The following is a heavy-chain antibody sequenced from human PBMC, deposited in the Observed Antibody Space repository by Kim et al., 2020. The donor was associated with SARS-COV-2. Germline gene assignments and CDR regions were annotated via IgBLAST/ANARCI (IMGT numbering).Heavy chain of an antibody. CDR1: GGTFSSYS. V-gene: IGHV1-69*02. Sequence: SVKVSCKASGGTFSSYSISWVRQAPGQGLEWIVRIIPILGIANYAQKFQGRVTITADKSTSTAYMELSSLRSEDTAVYYCARRADYYYYMDVWGKGTTVTVSS. J-gene: IGHJ6*03. CDR3: ARRADYYYYMDV. CDR2: IIPILGIA.